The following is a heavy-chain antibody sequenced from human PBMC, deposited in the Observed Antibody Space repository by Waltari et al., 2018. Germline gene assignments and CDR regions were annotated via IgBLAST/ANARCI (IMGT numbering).Heavy chain of an antibody. CDR1: GYSISRGYY. J-gene: IGHJ3*02. D-gene: IGHD6-6*01. V-gene: IGHV4-38-2*01. CDR2: IYHSGST. Sequence: QVQLQESGPGLVKPSETLSLTCAVSGYSISRGYYWGWIRQPPGKGLEWIGSIYHSGSTYYNPSLKSRVTISVDTSKNQFSLKLSSVTAADTAVYYCARRAIAARPGDAFDIWGQGTMVTVSS. CDR3: ARRAIAARPGDAFDI.